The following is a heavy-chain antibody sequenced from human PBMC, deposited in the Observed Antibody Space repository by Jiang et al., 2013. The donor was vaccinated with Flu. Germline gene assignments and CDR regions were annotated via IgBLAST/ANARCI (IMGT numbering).Heavy chain of an antibody. D-gene: IGHD3-9*01. CDR3: ARVSDDILTGYYSCYFDY. Sequence: LKSRVTISVDTSKNQFSLKLSSVTAADTAVYYCARVSDDILTGYYSCYFDYWGQGTLVTVSS. J-gene: IGHJ4*02. V-gene: IGHV4-59*01.